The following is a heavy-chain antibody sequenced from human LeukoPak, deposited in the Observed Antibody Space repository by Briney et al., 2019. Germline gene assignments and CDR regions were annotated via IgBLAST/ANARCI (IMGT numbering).Heavy chain of an antibody. Sequence: ASVKVSCKASGYTFTSYAMHWVRQAPGQRLEWMGWINAGNGNTKYSQKFQGRVTITRDTSASTAYMELSSLRSEDTAVYYCARDHRRVYYDSSGYYFLVYWGQGTLVTVSS. J-gene: IGHJ4*02. CDR1: GYTFTSYA. CDR2: INAGNGNT. D-gene: IGHD3-22*01. V-gene: IGHV1-3*01. CDR3: ARDHRRVYYDSSGYYFLVY.